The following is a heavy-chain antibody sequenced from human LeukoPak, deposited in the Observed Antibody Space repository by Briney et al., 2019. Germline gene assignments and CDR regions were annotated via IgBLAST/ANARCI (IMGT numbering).Heavy chain of an antibody. CDR1: GGSFSGYY. CDR2: INHSGST. Sequence: PSETLSLTCAVYGGSFSGYYWSWIRQPPGKGLEWTGEINHSGSTNYNPSLKSRVTISVDTSKNQFSLKLSSVTAADTAVYYCARGLRYIVVVTAANWFDPWGQGTLVTVSS. D-gene: IGHD2-21*02. J-gene: IGHJ5*02. CDR3: ARGLRYIVVVTAANWFDP. V-gene: IGHV4-34*01.